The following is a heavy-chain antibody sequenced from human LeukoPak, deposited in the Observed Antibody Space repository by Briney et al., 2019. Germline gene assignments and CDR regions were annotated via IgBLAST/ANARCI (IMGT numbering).Heavy chain of an antibody. CDR3: ARVDYYDTSGYYKFDY. D-gene: IGHD3-22*01. CDR1: GFTFSSYE. V-gene: IGHV3-21*01. Sequence: GGSLRLSCAASGFTFSSYEMNWVRQAPGKGLEWVSSISKSSTYIYYADSVKGRFTLSRDNAENSLYMQMNSLRAEDTAVYYCARVDYYDTSGYYKFDYWGQGTLVTVSS. J-gene: IGHJ4*02. CDR2: ISKSSTYI.